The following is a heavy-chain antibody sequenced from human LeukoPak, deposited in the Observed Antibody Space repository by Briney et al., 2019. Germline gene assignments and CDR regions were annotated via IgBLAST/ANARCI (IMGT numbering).Heavy chain of an antibody. D-gene: IGHD1-26*01. CDR2: MYDSGNT. V-gene: IGHV4-59*01. CDR1: GGSISSYY. CDR3: ARHGGSYTFDF. Sequence: PSETLSLTCSVSGGSISSYYWSWIRQPPGKGLELIGYMYDSGNTNNNPSLKSRVTISVDTSKNQFSLRLSSVTAADTAVYYCARHGGSYTFDFWGQGVLVTVSS. J-gene: IGHJ4*02.